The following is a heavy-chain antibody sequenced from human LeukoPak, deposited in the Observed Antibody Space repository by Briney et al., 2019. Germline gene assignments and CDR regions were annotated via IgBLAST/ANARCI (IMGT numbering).Heavy chain of an antibody. CDR1: GYTFTSYD. V-gene: IGHV1-8*03. CDR3: ARGLGAGEFYYYYYYMDV. CDR2: MNPNSGNT. J-gene: IGHJ6*03. Sequence: ASVKVSCKASGYTFTSYDINRVRQATGQGLEWMGWMNPNSGNTGYAQKFQGRVTITRNTSISTAYMELSSLRSEDTAVYYCARGLGAGEFYYYYYYMDVWGKGTTVTVSS. D-gene: IGHD3-16*01.